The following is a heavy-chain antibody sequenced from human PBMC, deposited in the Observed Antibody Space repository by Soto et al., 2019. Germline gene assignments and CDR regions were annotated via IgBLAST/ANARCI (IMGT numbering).Heavy chain of an antibody. D-gene: IGHD2-15*01. CDR2: ISAYNGNT. V-gene: IGHV1-18*01. J-gene: IGHJ5*02. CDR1: GYTFTSYG. Sequence: ASVKVSCKASGYTFTSYGISWVRQAPGQGLEWMGWISAYNGNTNYAQKLQGRVTMTTDTSTSTAYMELRSLRSDDTAVYYCARGHTSGGSSYSWFDPWGQGTLVTVSS. CDR3: ARGHTSGGSSYSWFDP.